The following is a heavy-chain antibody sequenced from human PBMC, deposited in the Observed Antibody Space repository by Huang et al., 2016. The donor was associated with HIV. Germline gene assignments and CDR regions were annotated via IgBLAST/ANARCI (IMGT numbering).Heavy chain of an antibody. D-gene: IGHD2-8*02. Sequence: EVQVVESGGGPVKPGGSLRLSCVDSGFTFNAYNMNWVRQAQGKVLEWVPSIGSGSSYISYASSLKGRYTISRDNAKNSGYLQMNGLRVKDTAIYNCAGGEGYNHWSRQSEYFQDWGRGTLVSVSS. CDR3: AGGEGYNHWSRQSEYFQD. CDR1: GFTFNAYN. CDR2: IGSGSSYI. J-gene: IGHJ1*01. V-gene: IGHV3-21*04.